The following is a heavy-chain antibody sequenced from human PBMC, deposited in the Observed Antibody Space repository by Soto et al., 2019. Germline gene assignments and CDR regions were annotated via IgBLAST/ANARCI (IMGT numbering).Heavy chain of an antibody. J-gene: IGHJ6*02. CDR1: GGSVRSDTYY. CDR3: ARDGPYYYGMDV. Sequence: PSETLSLTCTVSGGSVRSDTYYWSWIRQPPGKGLEWIGRIYYSGSGSPNYNPSLKSRVTISLDTSRNQFSLILSSVTAADTAVYYCARDGPYYYGMDVWGQGTTVTVSS. V-gene: IGHV4-61*01. CDR2: IYYSGSGSP.